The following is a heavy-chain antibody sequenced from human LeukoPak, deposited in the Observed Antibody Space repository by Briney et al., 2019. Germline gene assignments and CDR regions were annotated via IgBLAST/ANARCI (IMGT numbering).Heavy chain of an antibody. J-gene: IGHJ6*02. CDR2: IYPGDSDT. V-gene: IGHV5-51*01. CDR3: ARHYTTATAENYYYGMDV. D-gene: IGHD5-18*01. CDR1: GYSFTSYW. Sequence: GESLKISCKGSGYSFTSYWIGWVRQMPGKGLEWMGIIYPGDSDTRYSPSFQGQVTISADKSISTAYLQWSSLKASDTAMYYCARHYTTATAENYYYGMDVWGQGTTVTVSS.